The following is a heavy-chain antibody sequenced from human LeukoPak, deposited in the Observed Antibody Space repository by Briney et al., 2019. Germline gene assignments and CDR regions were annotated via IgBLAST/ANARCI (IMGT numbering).Heavy chain of an antibody. Sequence: SETLSLTCTVSGGSISSGDYYWSWIRQPPGKGLEGIGYIYYSGSTYYNPSLKSRVTISVDTSKNQFSLKLSSVTAADTAVYYCARDAPSSGWTEGAFDIWGQGTMVTVSS. CDR1: GGSISSGDYY. CDR3: ARDAPSSGWTEGAFDI. J-gene: IGHJ3*02. D-gene: IGHD6-19*01. V-gene: IGHV4-30-4*01. CDR2: IYYSGST.